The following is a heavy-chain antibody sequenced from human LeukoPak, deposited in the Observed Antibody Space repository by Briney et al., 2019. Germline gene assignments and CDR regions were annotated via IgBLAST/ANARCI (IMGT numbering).Heavy chain of an antibody. CDR2: ISWNSGSI. CDR1: GFTFDDYA. J-gene: IGHJ6*03. CDR3: ARDQGNGYYYYYMDV. Sequence: GGSLRLSCAASGFTFDDYAMHWVRQAPGKGLEWVSGISWNSGSIGYADSVKGRFTISRDNAKISLYLQMNSLRAEDTAVYYCARDQGNGYYYYYMDVWGKGTTVTVSS. V-gene: IGHV3-9*01. D-gene: IGHD1-1*01.